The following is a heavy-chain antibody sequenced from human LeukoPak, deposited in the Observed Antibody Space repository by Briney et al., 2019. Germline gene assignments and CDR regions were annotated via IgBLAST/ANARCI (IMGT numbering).Heavy chain of an antibody. D-gene: IGHD6-13*01. V-gene: IGHV3-7*03. Sequence: GGSLRLSCAVSGFTFSGFWMSWSRQAPGKGLEWVASINSDGSEGYYADVVKGRFTISRDNAKNSLYLQINSLRAEDTAVYYCAKDDSSWYYWGQGTLVTVSS. CDR2: INSDGSEG. J-gene: IGHJ4*02. CDR3: AKDDSSWYY. CDR1: GFTFSGFW.